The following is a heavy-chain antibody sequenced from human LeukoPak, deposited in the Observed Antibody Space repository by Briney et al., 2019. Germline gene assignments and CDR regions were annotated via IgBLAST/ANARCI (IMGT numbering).Heavy chain of an antibody. CDR3: ARGHGPVYGGNSGYFQH. CDR2: INHSGST. CDR1: GGSFSGYY. V-gene: IGHV4-34*01. Sequence: PSETLSLTCAVYGGSFSGYYWSWIRQPPGKGLEWIGEINHSGSTNYTPSLKSRVTISVDTSKNQFSLKLSSVTAADTAVYYCARGHGPVYGGNSGYFQHWGQGTLVTVSS. J-gene: IGHJ1*01. D-gene: IGHD4-23*01.